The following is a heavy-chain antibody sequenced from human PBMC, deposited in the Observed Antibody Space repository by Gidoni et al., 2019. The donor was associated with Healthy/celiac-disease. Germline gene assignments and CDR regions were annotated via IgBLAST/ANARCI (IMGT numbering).Heavy chain of an antibody. V-gene: IGHV3-30*18. Sequence: QVQLVESGGGVVQPGRSLRLSCAASGFTFSSYGMHWVRQAPGKGLEWVAVISYDGSNKYYADSVKGRFTIARDNSKNTLYLQMNSLRAEDTAVYYCAKAPSDDWLFPFDYWGQGTLVTVSS. CDR3: AKAPSDDWLFPFDY. J-gene: IGHJ4*02. CDR1: GFTFSSYG. D-gene: IGHD3-9*01. CDR2: ISYDGSNK.